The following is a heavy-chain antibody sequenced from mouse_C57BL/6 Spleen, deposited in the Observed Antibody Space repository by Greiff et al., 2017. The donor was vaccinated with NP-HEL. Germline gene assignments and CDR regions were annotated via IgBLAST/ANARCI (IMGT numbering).Heavy chain of an antibody. D-gene: IGHD1-1*01. J-gene: IGHJ1*03. V-gene: IGHV1-78*01. CDR1: GYTFTDHT. CDR2: IFPRDGST. CDR3: ANYDGGYWYFDV. Sequence: QVQLKQSDAELVKPGASVKISCKVSGYTFTDHTIHWMKQRPEQGLEWIGYIFPRDGSTKYNEKFKGKDTLTADKASSTAYMQLNSLTSEDSAVYFCANYDGGYWYFDVWGTGTTVTVSS.